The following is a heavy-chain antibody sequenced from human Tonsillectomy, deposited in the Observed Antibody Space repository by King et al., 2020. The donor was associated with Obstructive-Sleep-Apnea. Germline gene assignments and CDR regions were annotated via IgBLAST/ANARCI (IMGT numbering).Heavy chain of an antibody. Sequence: VQLVESGGGLVQPGGSLRLSCAASGFTVSSNYMSWVRQAPGKGLEWVSVIYSGGSTYYADSVKGRFTISRHNSKNTLYLQMNSLRAEDTAVYYCARDLLAYCGGDCYSSWGQGTLVTVSS. CDR3: ARDLLAYCGGDCYSS. CDR1: GFTVSSNY. V-gene: IGHV3-53*04. CDR2: IYSGGST. J-gene: IGHJ5*02. D-gene: IGHD2-21*02.